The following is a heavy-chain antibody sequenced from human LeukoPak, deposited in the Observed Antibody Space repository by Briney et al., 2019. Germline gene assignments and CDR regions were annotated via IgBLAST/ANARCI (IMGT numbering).Heavy chain of an antibody. D-gene: IGHD2-15*01. J-gene: IGHJ4*02. CDR3: ARPYCSGGSCYPQSYYFDC. CDR2: ISSSGSTI. Sequence: GGSLRLSCAASGFTFSSYEMNWVRQAPGKGLEWVSYISSSGSTIYYADSVKGRFTISRDNAKNSLYLQMNSLRAEDTAVYYCARPYCSGGSCYPQSYYFDCWGQGTLVTVSS. V-gene: IGHV3-48*03. CDR1: GFTFSSYE.